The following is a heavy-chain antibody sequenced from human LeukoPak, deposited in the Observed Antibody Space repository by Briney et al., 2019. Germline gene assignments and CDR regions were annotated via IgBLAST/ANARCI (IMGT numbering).Heavy chain of an antibody. J-gene: IGHJ6*02. CDR1: GASISSYY. V-gene: IGHV4-59*12. CDR2: IYQSGST. CDR3: ARDSYYYGSGSFMDV. Sequence: SETLSLTCTVSGASISSYYWSWIRQPPGKGLEWIGYIYQSGSTYYNPSLKSRVTISVDMSKNQFSLRLSPVTAADTAVYYCARDSYYYGSGSFMDVWGQGTTVTVSS. D-gene: IGHD3-10*01.